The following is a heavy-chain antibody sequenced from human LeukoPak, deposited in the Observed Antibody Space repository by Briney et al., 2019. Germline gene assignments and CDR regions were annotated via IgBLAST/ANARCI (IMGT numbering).Heavy chain of an antibody. CDR1: GYTFTGYY. J-gene: IGHJ6*02. D-gene: IGHD5-18*01. V-gene: IGHV1-2*02. Sequence: ASVKVSCKASGYTFTGYYMHWVRPAPGQGLEWMGWINPNSGGTNYAQKFQGRVTMTRDTSISTAYMELSRLRSDDTAVYYCASVDTAMVIAGEGYYGMDVWGQGTTVTVSS. CDR2: INPNSGGT. CDR3: ASVDTAMVIAGEGYYGMDV.